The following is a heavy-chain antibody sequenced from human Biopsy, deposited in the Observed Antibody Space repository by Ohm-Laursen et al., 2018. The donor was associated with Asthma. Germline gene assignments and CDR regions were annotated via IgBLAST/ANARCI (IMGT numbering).Heavy chain of an antibody. V-gene: IGHV3-20*01. Sequence: SLRLSCTASGFTFDDYGMSWVRQAPGKGLDWVSGINWNGGSTGYADSVKSRFTISRDNAKNSLYLQMNSLRAEDTALYHCGRDMGGFGSGWFPVEFWGQGTLVTVSS. CDR1: GFTFDDYG. J-gene: IGHJ4*02. CDR3: GRDMGGFGSGWFPVEF. D-gene: IGHD6-19*01. CDR2: INWNGGST.